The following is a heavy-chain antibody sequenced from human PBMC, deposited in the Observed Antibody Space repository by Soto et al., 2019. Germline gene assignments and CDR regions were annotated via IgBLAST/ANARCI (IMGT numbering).Heavy chain of an antibody. D-gene: IGHD6-13*01. Sequence: GGSLRLSCAASGFTFDDYAMHWVRQAPGKGLEWVSGISWNSGSIGYADSVKGRFTISRDNAKNSLYLQMNSLRAEDTALYYCAKDPWQQLNGFDYWGQGTLVTVSS. V-gene: IGHV3-9*01. J-gene: IGHJ4*02. CDR3: AKDPWQQLNGFDY. CDR1: GFTFDDYA. CDR2: ISWNSGSI.